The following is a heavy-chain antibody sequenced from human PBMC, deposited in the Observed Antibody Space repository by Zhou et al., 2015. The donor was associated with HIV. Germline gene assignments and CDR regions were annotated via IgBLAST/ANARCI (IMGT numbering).Heavy chain of an antibody. CDR3: ARVNGPYSYGPYFFDY. V-gene: IGHV3-66*02. CDR1: AFSFGDDA. D-gene: IGHD5-18*01. J-gene: IGHJ4*02. CDR2: IYSGGNT. Sequence: EVQVWESGGGLVQPGGSLRLSCKGSAFSFGDDAMSWFRQAPGKGLEWVSAIYSGGNTHYAASVKGRFTISRDNSKNTLYLQMNSLRAEDTAVYYCARVNGPYSYGPYFFDYWGQGTLVTVSS.